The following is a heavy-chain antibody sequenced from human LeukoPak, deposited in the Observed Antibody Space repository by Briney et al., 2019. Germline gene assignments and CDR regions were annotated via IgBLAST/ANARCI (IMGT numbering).Heavy chain of an antibody. CDR3: AKGRIDYGDYVYFDY. V-gene: IGHV3-23*01. Sequence: GGSLRLSCAASGFTFSSCAMSWVRQAPGEGLEWVSAISGSGGSTYYADSVKGRFTISRDNSKNTLYLQMNSLRAEDTAVYYCAKGRIDYGDYVYFDYWGQGTLVTVSS. CDR2: ISGSGGST. CDR1: GFTFSSCA. D-gene: IGHD4-17*01. J-gene: IGHJ4*02.